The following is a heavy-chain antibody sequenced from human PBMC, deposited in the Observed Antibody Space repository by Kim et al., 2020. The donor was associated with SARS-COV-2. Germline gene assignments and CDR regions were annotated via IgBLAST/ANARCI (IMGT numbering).Heavy chain of an antibody. CDR3: ARHTTPYKWNDPSFDP. CDR2: IYPGDSDT. CDR1: GYSFPSYW. J-gene: IGHJ5*02. D-gene: IGHD1-20*01. V-gene: IGHV5-51*01. Sequence: GESLKISCEGSGYSFPSYWIAWVRQMPGKGLEWMGIIYPGDSDTRYSPSFQGQVTISADKSISTAYLQWSSLKASDTAMYYCARHTTPYKWNDPSFDPWGQGTLVTVSS.